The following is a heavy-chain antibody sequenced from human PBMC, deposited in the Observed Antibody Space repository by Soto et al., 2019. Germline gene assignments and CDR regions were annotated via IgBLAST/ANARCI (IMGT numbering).Heavy chain of an antibody. CDR1: GGSFSDYY. CDR3: ARGSSSSWYGGPFNS. CDR2: VNHSGST. D-gene: IGHD6-13*01. J-gene: IGHJ4*02. V-gene: IGHV4-34*01. Sequence: SETLSLTCAVYGGSFSDYYWNWIRQSPGKGLEWIGEVNHSGSTNYNPSLKSRVTISADTSKNQFSMKLSSVTDADTAVYYCARGSSSSWYGGPFNSWGQGTPVTVSS.